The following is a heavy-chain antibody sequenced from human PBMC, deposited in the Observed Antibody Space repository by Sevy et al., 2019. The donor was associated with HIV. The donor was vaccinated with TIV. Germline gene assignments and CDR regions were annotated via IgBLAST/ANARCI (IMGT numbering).Heavy chain of an antibody. D-gene: IGHD4-17*01. CDR3: ARDLPPSATTVAHFDY. CDR1: GFTFSSYE. CDR2: ISNSGTTI. Sequence: GGSLRLSCAASGFTFSSYEMNWVRQAPGKGLEWVSYISNSGTTISYSDPVRGRFSISRDNARNSLYLQMNSLRAEDTAVYYCARDLPPSATTVAHFDYWGQGTLVTVSS. V-gene: IGHV3-48*03. J-gene: IGHJ4*02.